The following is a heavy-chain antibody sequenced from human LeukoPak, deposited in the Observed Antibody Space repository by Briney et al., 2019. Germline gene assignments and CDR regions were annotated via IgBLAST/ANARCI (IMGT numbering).Heavy chain of an antibody. V-gene: IGHV3-23*01. D-gene: IGHD5-12*01. CDR3: AAGRSGYDQFDY. CDR2: ISGSGGST. Sequence: GGSPRLSCAASGFTFSTYAMNWVRQASGKGLEWVSTISGSGGSTYYADSVKGRFTISRDSSKNTLYLRMNSLRAEDTAVYYCAAGRSGYDQFDYWGQGTLVTVSS. J-gene: IGHJ4*02. CDR1: GFTFSTYA.